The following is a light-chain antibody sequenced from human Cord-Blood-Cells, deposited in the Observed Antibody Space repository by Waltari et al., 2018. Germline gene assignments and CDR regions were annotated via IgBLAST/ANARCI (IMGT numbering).Light chain of an antibody. Sequence: QSALTQPASVSGSPGQSITIPCTGTSSEVGGCTFFSWYQQHQGNAPTPLIYEVSNRPSWVSNRFSCCKSGNTTSLTISGLQAEDEDDYYCSSYTSSSTLYVFGTGTKVTVL. CDR2: EVS. CDR3: SSYTSSSTLYV. J-gene: IGLJ1*01. CDR1: SSEVGGCTF. V-gene: IGLV2-14*01.